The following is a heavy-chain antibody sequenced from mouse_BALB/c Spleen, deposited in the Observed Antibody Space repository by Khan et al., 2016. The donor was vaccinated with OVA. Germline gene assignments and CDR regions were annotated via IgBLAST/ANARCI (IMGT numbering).Heavy chain of an antibody. Sequence: QVQLKQSGPGLVAPSQSLSITCTVSGFSLTDYAVSWIRQPPGQGLEWLGVIWAGGSKSYNSPLKSRLSISKDNSRSQVFLNMNTLQTDDTAMYYCAKDPPCYAMDYWGQGTSVTVSS. CDR1: GFSLTDYA. V-gene: IGHV2-6-5*01. CDR3: AKDPPCYAMDY. CDR2: IWAGGSK. J-gene: IGHJ4*01.